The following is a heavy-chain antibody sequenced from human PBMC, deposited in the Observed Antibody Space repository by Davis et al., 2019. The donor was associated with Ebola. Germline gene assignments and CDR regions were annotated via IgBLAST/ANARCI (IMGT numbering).Heavy chain of an antibody. J-gene: IGHJ4*02. D-gene: IGHD1-1*01. CDR2: ISSSSSYI. V-gene: IGHV3-21*04. CDR1: GFTFSSYW. Sequence: GESLKISCAASGFTFSSYWMSWVRQAPGKGLEWVSSISSSSSYIYYADSVKGRFTISRDNAKNSLYLQMNSLRSEDTAVYFCARDLESIVYHWGQGTLVTVSS. CDR3: ARDLESIVYH.